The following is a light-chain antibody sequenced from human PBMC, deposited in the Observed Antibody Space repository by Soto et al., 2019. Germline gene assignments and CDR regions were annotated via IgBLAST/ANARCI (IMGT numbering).Light chain of an antibody. V-gene: IGLV2-14*01. CDR3: CSYSSSSTLV. Sequence: QSVLTQPASVSGSPGQSIAISCAGTSSDVGGSNYVSWYQQHPGKAPKLIIYDVTNRPSGVSNRFSGAKSDNTASLTISGLQAEDEADYYCCSYSSSSTLVFGGGTKVTVL. J-gene: IGLJ2*01. CDR1: SSDVGGSNY. CDR2: DVT.